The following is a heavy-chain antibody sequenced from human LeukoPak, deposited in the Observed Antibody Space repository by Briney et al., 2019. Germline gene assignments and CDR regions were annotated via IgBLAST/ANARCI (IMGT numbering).Heavy chain of an antibody. V-gene: IGHV1-69*13. Sequence: ASVKVSCKASGGTFSSYAISWVRQAPGQGLEWMGGIIPIFGTANYAQKFQGRVTITADESTSTAYMELSSLRSEDTAVHYCAGLGYCSSTSCYSDYYYYMDVWGKGTTVTVSS. CDR3: AGLGYCSSTSCYSDYYYYMDV. CDR2: IIPIFGTA. J-gene: IGHJ6*03. D-gene: IGHD2-2*01. CDR1: GGTFSSYA.